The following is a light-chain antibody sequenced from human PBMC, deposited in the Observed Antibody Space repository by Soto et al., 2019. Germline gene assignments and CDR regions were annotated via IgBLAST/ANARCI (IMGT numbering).Light chain of an antibody. J-gene: IGKJ1*01. CDR1: QSISSY. CDR2: TAS. CDR3: QQSYSRPRA. V-gene: IGKV1-39*01. Sequence: DIQMTQSPSSLSASVGDRVTITCRASQSISSYVNWYQQKPGKAPNLLIYTASNLESGVPSRFSGSGSGTDFTLTISRLQPEDFATYFCQQSYSRPRAFGQGTKVEIK.